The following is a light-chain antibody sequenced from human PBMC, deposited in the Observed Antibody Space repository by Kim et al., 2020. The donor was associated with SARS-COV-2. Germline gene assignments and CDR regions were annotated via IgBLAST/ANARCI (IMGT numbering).Light chain of an antibody. CDR3: QQYNDWPPLT. CDR2: GAS. J-gene: IGKJ4*01. CDR1: QSVSSN. V-gene: IGKV3-15*01. Sequence: EIVMTQSPATLSVSPGERATLSCRASQSVSSNLAWYQQKPGQATRLLVYGASTRATGVPARFSGSESGTEFTLTISSLQSEDFAVYYWQQYNDWPPLTFGGGTKVDIK.